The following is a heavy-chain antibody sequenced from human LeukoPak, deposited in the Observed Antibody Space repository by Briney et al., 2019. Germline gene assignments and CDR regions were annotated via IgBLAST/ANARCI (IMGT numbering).Heavy chain of an antibody. CDR2: IYSGGNT. D-gene: IGHD4-17*01. CDR3: AKLLLAVTKDYSDY. Sequence: GGSLRLSCAASGFTVSSNYMSWVRQAPGKGLEWVSVIYSGGNTYYADSVKGRFTISRDSSKNTVSLQMNSLRAEDTAVYYCAKLLLAVTKDYSDYWGQGTLVTVS. V-gene: IGHV3-53*01. CDR1: GFTVSSNY. J-gene: IGHJ4*02.